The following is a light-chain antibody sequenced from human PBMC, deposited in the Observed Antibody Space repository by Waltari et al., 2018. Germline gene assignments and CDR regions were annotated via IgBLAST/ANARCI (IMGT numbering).Light chain of an antibody. Sequence: DIVMTQSLDSLAVSLGERATINCKSSQSVLYSSNNKNYLAWYQQKPGQPPKLLIYWASTRESGVPDRFSGSGSGTDFTLTISSLQAEDVAVYYCQQYYRVPFTFGPGTKVDIK. J-gene: IGKJ3*01. CDR3: QQYYRVPFT. CDR2: WAS. CDR1: QSVLYSSNNKNY. V-gene: IGKV4-1*01.